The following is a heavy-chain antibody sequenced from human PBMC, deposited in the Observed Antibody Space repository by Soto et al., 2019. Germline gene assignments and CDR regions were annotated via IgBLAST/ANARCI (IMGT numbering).Heavy chain of an antibody. J-gene: IGHJ4*02. CDR3: ARGGFMITFGGVIG. CDR2: INPIFGTA. Sequence: QVQLVQSGAEVKKPGSSVKVSCKASGGTFSSYAISWVRQAPGQGLEWMGGINPIFGTANYAQKFQGRVTIPADEYTSTAYMELSSLRSEDTAVYYCARGGFMITFGGVIGWGQGTLVTVSS. V-gene: IGHV1-69*12. CDR1: GGTFSSYA. D-gene: IGHD3-16*02.